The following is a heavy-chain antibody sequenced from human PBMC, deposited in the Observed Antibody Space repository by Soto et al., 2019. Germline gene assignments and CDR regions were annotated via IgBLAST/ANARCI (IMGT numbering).Heavy chain of an antibody. J-gene: IGHJ4*02. CDR1: GFPFSSYG. D-gene: IGHD3-16*01. CDR2: IPYDGTKE. V-gene: IGHV3-30*02. Sequence: QAQLVESGGGVVQPGGSLRLSCAASGFPFSSYGMHWVRQAPGKGLEWVAMIPYDGTKEYYADSVKGRFTISRDNSENTLYLQMSRLRPEDTAVYYWALRGGAIRFFFDYWGQGTLVTVSS. CDR3: ALRGGAIRFFFDY.